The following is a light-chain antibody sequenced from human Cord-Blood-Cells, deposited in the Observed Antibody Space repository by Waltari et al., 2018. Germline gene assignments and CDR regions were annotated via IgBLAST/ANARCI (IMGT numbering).Light chain of an antibody. CDR3: SSYTSSSTLV. J-gene: IGLJ1*01. CDR1: SSDVGGYNY. Sequence: QSALTQPASVSGSPGQSITISCTGTSSDVGGYNYVSWYQQHPGKAPKLMIYEVSNRPSGVSNLFSGSKSGNTASLTISALQAEDEADYYCSSYTSSSTLVFGTGTKVTVL. CDR2: EVS. V-gene: IGLV2-14*01.